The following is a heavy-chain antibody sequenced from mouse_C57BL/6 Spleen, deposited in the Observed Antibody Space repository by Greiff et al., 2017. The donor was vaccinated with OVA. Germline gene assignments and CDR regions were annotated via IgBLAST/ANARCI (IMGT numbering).Heavy chain of an antibody. V-gene: IGHV1-15*01. Sequence: QVQLQQSGAELVRPGASVTLSCKASGYTFTDYEMHWVKQTPVHGLEWIGAIDPETGGTAYNQKFKGKAILTADKSSSTAYMELRSLTSEDSAVYYCRRKGTGTDFDYWGQGTTLTVSS. CDR3: RRKGTGTDFDY. CDR2: IDPETGGT. D-gene: IGHD4-1*01. J-gene: IGHJ2*01. CDR1: GYTFTDYE.